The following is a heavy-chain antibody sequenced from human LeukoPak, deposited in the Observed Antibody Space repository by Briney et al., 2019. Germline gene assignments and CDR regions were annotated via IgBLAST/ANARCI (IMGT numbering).Heavy chain of an antibody. CDR1: GFIVSDFD. J-gene: IGHJ5*02. CDR3: ARGNYDFAYDP. D-gene: IGHD3-3*01. Sequence: PGGSLRLSCAASGFIVSDFDMNWVRQAPGKGLEWVSYLSTSGSYIHYADSVKGRFTISRDAGKNSQYLQLDSLTVEDTAVYFCARGNYDFAYDPWGQGALVTVSS. CDR2: LSTSGSYI. V-gene: IGHV3-21*01.